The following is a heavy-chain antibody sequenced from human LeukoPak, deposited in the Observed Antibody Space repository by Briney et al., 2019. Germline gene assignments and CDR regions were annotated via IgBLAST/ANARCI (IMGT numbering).Heavy chain of an antibody. CDR3: ARVRAVAGTDVLYYFDY. J-gene: IGHJ4*02. CDR2: IGTAGDP. V-gene: IGHV3-13*05. D-gene: IGHD6-19*01. CDR1: GFTFSSYD. Sequence: PGGSLRLSCAASGFTFSSYDMHWVRQATGKGLEWVSAIGTAGDPYYPGSVKGRFTISRDNAKNTVFLQMNSLRAEDTAVYYCARVRAVAGTDVLYYFDYWGQGTLVTVSS.